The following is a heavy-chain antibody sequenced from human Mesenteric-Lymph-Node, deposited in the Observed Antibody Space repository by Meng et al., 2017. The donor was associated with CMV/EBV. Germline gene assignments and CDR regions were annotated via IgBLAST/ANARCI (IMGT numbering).Heavy chain of an antibody. CDR3: ARDSNAQIWTAYPYPYCAMDV. D-gene: IGHD3/OR15-3a*01. V-gene: IGHV3-30*04. Sequence: GESLKISCAASGFTFNNQAIHWVRQAPGKGLEWVAVISYDGTNKYYTDSVKGRFTISRDNSKNTLYLQMDSLRVEDTAMYYCARDSNAQIWTAYPYPYCAMDVWGQGTTVTVSS. CDR1: GFTFNNQA. J-gene: IGHJ6*02. CDR2: ISYDGTNK.